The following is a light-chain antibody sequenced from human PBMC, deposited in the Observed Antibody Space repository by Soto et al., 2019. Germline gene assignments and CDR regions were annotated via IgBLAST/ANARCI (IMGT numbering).Light chain of an antibody. CDR3: QQYNSYST. CDR1: QTISSW. CDR2: DAS. Sequence: DFQMTQSPSTLSASVANRVTSTCRASQTISSWLAWYQQKPGKAPKLLIYDASSLESGVPSRFSGSGSGTEFTLTISSLQPDDFATYYCQQYNSYSTFGQGTKVDIK. J-gene: IGKJ1*01. V-gene: IGKV1-5*01.